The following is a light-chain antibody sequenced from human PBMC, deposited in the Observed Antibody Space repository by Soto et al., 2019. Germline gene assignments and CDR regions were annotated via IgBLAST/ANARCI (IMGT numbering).Light chain of an antibody. CDR1: QSVSSSY. CDR2: GAS. CDR3: QQYGSSPPFT. Sequence: EIVLTQSPGTLSLSPGERATLSCRASQSVSSSYLAWYQQKPGQAPRLLIYGASSRATGIPDRFSGSGSGTDFTFAISRLEPEDFAVYYCQQYGSSPPFTFGGRTKVEIK. V-gene: IGKV3-20*01. J-gene: IGKJ4*01.